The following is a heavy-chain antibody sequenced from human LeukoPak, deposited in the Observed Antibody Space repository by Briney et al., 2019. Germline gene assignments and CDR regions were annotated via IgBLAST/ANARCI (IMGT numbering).Heavy chain of an antibody. CDR3: ARVHDSDWYFDY. D-gene: IGHD6-19*01. J-gene: IGHJ4*02. V-gene: IGHV1-46*01. CDR2: IKPSGGST. Sequence: ASVKVSCKASGYSFTTYYMHRVRQAPGQGLEWMGIIKPSGGSTSYAQKFQDRVTMTRDTSTSTVYMELSSLRSEDTAVYYCARVHDSDWYFDYWGQGTLVTVSS. CDR1: GYSFTTYY.